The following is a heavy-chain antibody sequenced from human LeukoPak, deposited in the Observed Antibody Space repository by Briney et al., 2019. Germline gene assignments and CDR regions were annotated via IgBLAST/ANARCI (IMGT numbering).Heavy chain of an antibody. CDR1: GFSFFSDYT. V-gene: IGHV3-21*01. J-gene: IGHJ4*02. CDR3: ARVQDSSSWYSTANFDY. CDR2: ISSSSSYI. Sequence: GGSLRLSCAPSGFSFFSDYTMNWVRQAPGKGLEWVSSISSSSSYIYYADSVKGRFTISRDNAKNSLYLQMNSLRAEDTAVYYCARVQDSSSWYSTANFDYWGQGTLVTVSS. D-gene: IGHD6-13*01.